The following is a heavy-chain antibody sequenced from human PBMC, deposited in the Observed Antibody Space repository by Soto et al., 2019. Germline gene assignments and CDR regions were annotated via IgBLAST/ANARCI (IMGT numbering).Heavy chain of an antibody. D-gene: IGHD1-1*01. Sequence: PSEALSLTCTVSDGSISSYYWGWIRQPPGKGLEWIGYIFYTGSTNYNPSLKSRVTISVDTSKNQFSLKLSSVTAADTAVYYCARHYPNGNTWNYFDYWGQGTLVTVSS. CDR2: IFYTGST. V-gene: IGHV4-59*08. CDR1: DGSISSYY. CDR3: ARHYPNGNTWNYFDY. J-gene: IGHJ4*02.